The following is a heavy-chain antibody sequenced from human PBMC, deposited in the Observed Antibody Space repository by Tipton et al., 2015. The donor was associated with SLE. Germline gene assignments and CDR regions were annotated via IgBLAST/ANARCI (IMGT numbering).Heavy chain of an antibody. D-gene: IGHD1-26*01. Sequence: QSGPEVKKPGSSVKVSCKASGGTFSSYAISWVRQAPGQGLEWMGGIIPIFGTANYTQKLQGRATITADESTSTAYMELRSLRSEDSAVYYCARPGGSGGGWFDPWGQGTLVTVSS. CDR2: IIPIFGTA. CDR3: ARPGGSGGGWFDP. V-gene: IGHV1-69*01. J-gene: IGHJ5*02. CDR1: GGTFSSYA.